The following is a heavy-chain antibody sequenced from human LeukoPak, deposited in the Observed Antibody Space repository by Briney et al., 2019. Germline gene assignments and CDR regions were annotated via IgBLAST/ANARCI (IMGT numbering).Heavy chain of an antibody. CDR2: IIPIFGTA. V-gene: IGHV1-69*05. CDR3: AREEAAAALPFDY. J-gene: IGHJ4*02. CDR1: GGTFSGYA. D-gene: IGHD6-13*01. Sequence: ASVKVSCRASGGTFSGYAISWVRQAPGQGLEWMGRIIPIFGTANSAQKFQGRVTITTDESTSTAYMELSSLRSEDTAVYYCAREEAAAALPFDYWGQGTLVTVSS.